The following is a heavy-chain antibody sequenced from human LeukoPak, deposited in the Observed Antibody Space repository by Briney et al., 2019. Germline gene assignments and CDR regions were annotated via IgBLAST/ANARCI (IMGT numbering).Heavy chain of an antibody. D-gene: IGHD5-18*01. CDR1: GDSVLSNSS. CDR3: VRGGQGDGHSADEGFNI. V-gene: IGHV6-1*01. J-gene: IGHJ3*02. Sequence: SQTLSLTCAVSGDSVLSNSSWNWIRQSPSRGLEWLGRTYYRSNWYNDYGVSVKSRININPDTSKNLFSLQLSSVTPEDTAVYYCVRGGQGDGHSADEGFNIWGQGTMVTVS. CDR2: TYYRSNWYN.